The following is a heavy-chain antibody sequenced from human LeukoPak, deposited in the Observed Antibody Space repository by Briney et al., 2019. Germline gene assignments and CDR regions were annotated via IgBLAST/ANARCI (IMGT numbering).Heavy chain of an antibody. V-gene: IGHV3-30-3*01. Sequence: PGGSLRLSCAASGFTFSSYAMHWVRQAPGKGLEWVAVISYDGSNKYYADSVKGRFTISRDNSKNTLYLQMNSLRAEDTAVYYCARDGNYGDYSQGWFDPWGQGTLVTVSS. CDR2: ISYDGSNK. CDR3: ARDGNYGDYSQGWFDP. CDR1: GFTFSSYA. D-gene: IGHD4-17*01. J-gene: IGHJ5*02.